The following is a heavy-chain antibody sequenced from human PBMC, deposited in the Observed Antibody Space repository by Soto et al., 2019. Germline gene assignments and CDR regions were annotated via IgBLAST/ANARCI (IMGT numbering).Heavy chain of an antibody. CDR1: GFTFSSYW. CDR2: IKQDGSEK. CDR3: ARRAGGGQLPSKGLDAFDI. Sequence: EVQLVESGGGLVQPGGSLRLSCAASGFTFSSYWMSWVRQAPGKGLEWVANIKQDGSEKYYVDSVKGRFTISRDNAKKSLYLQMNSLRAGDTAVYYCARRAGGGQLPSKGLDAFDIWGQGTMVTVSS. D-gene: IGHD2-2*01. V-gene: IGHV3-7*01. J-gene: IGHJ3*02.